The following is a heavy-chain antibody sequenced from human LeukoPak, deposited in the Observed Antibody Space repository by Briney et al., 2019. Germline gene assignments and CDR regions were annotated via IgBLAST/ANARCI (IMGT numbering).Heavy chain of an antibody. Sequence: HTGGSLRLSCVASGFTFSSYSMNWVRQAPGKGLEWVSYISSSSSTIYYADSVKGRFTISRDNAKNSLYLQMNSLRAEDTAVYYCARDRDIVVVPALTGFDYWGQGTLVTVSS. CDR1: GFTFSSYS. D-gene: IGHD2-2*01. CDR2: ISSSSSTI. CDR3: ARDRDIVVVPALTGFDY. J-gene: IGHJ4*02. V-gene: IGHV3-48*01.